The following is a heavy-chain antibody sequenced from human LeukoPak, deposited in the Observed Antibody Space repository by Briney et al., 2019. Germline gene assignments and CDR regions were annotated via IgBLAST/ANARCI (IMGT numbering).Heavy chain of an antibody. J-gene: IGHJ4*02. V-gene: IGHV1-2*02. D-gene: IGHD2-21*01. CDR2: INPNNGDT. Sequence: VASVKVSCKASGYTFTAQYMHWVRQAPGQGLEWMGWINPNNGDTKYAQSFLGRVTMIRDTSTTTAYMELSSLRSDDTAVYFCASYPRSIPTPPFDYWGQGTLATVSS. CDR3: ASYPRSIPTPPFDY. CDR1: GYTFTAQY.